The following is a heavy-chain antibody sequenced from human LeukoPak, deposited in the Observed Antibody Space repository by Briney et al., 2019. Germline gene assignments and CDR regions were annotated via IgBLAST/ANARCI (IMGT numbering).Heavy chain of an antibody. V-gene: IGHV3-21*01. Sequence: GGSLRLSCAASGFTFSSYSMNWVRQAPGKGLEWVSSISSSSSYIYYADSVKGRFTISRDNAKNSLYLQMNSLRAEDTAVYYCATIVVEKAFDIWGQGTMVTVSS. CDR1: GFTFSSYS. D-gene: IGHD3-22*01. CDR3: ATIVVEKAFDI. J-gene: IGHJ3*02. CDR2: ISSSSSYI.